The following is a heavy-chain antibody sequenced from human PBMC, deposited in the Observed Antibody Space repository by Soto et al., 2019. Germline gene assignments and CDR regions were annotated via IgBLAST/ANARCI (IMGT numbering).Heavy chain of an antibody. CDR1: GGSFSGYY. CDR3: ARDRPRSHYYYGSRSRPYFDY. CDR2: INHSGST. Sequence: SETLSLTCAVYGGSFSGYYWSWIRQPPGKGLEWIGEINHSGSTNYNPSLKSRVTISVDTSKNQFSLKLSSVTAADTAVYYCARDRPRSHYYYGSRSRPYFDYWGQGTLVTVSS. J-gene: IGHJ4*02. V-gene: IGHV4-34*01. D-gene: IGHD3-10*01.